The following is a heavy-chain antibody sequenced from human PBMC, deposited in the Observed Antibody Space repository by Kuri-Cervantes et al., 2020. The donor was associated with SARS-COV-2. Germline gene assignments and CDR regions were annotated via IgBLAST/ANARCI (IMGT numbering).Heavy chain of an antibody. D-gene: IGHD6-6*01. CDR2: IIPIFGTA. Sequence: SVKVSCKASGYTFTSYGISWVRQAPGQGLEWMGGIIPIFGTANYAQKFQGRVTITTDESTSTAYIELSSLRSEDTAVYYCARVRDSSSSYFDYWGQGTLVTVSS. CDR3: ARVRDSSSSYFDY. V-gene: IGHV1-69*05. CDR1: GYTFTSYG. J-gene: IGHJ4*02.